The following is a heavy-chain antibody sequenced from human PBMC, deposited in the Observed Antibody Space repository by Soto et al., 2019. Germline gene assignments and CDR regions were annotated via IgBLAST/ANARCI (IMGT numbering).Heavy chain of an antibody. V-gene: IGHV3-48*03. CDR2: ITGSGFTI. Sequence: GGSLRLSCAASGFTFSSYEMNWVRQAPGKGLEWVSYITGSGFTIYYADSVKGRFTISRDNAKNSVYLQMNSLRVEDTAVYYCARTYYDGSAYYYLDSWGQGTLVTVSS. CDR3: ARTYYDGSAYYYLDS. D-gene: IGHD3-22*01. J-gene: IGHJ4*02. CDR1: GFTFSSYE.